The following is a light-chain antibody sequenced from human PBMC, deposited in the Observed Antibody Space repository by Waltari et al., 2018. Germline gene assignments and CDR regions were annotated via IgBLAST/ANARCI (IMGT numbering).Light chain of an antibody. CDR1: QSVGRS. J-gene: IGKJ1*01. V-gene: IGKV3-20*01. CDR2: DAS. CDR3: QKYESLPAT. Sequence: IMLTQSPGTLSLSPGERATLSCRASQSVGRSLVWYQQKPGQAPRLLIYDASRRATGIPDRFSGSGFVTDFSLTISRLEPEDFAVYYCQKYESLPATFGQGTKVEIK.